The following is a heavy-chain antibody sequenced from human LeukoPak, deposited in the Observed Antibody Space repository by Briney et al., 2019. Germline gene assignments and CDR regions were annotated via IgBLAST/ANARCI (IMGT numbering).Heavy chain of an antibody. V-gene: IGHV1-3*01. CDR3: VRNVAGTGHFDY. CDR2: IDAGNGDT. Sequence: GASVKVSCKASGYTFTSYIIQWVRQAPGQRLEWMGWIDAGNGDTEYSQNFQGRVTFTRDTSASTAYIELTSLIYEDTAVYYCVRNVAGTGHFDYWGQGALVTVSS. J-gene: IGHJ4*02. D-gene: IGHD6-19*01. CDR1: GYTFTSYI.